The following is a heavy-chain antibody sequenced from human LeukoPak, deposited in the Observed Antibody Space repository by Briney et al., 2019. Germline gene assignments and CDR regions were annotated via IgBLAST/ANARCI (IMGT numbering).Heavy chain of an antibody. J-gene: IGHJ4*02. CDR1: GGTFSSYA. CDR3: ARDICSSTSCYPHY. CDR2: IIPIFGTA. V-gene: IGHV1-69*05. Sequence: SVKVSCKASGGTFSSYAISWVRQAPGQGLEWMGGIIPIFGTANYAQMFQGRVTITTDESTSTAYMELSSLRSEDTAVYYCARDICSSTSCYPHYWGQGTLVTVSS. D-gene: IGHD2-2*01.